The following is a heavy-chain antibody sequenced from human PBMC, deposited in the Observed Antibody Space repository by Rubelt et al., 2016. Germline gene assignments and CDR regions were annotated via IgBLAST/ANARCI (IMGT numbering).Heavy chain of an antibody. CDR1: GYTFTSYG. Sequence: QVQLVQSGAEVKKPGASVKVSCKASGYTFTSYGISWVRQAPGQGLEWMGWISAYNDHTNYAQKLQGRVTMTTDTSTSTAYMELRSLRSDDTAGYYCARCRRAGGAVAGTWDYWGQGTLVTVSS. CDR3: ARCRRAGGAVAGTWDY. CDR2: ISAYNDHT. D-gene: IGHD6-19*01. J-gene: IGHJ4*02. V-gene: IGHV1-18*01.